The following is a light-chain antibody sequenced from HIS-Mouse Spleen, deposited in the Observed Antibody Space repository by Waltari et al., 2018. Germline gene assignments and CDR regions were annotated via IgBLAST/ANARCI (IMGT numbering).Light chain of an antibody. Sequence: SYELTQPPSVSVSPGQTARITCPGDALPKKYASWYQQKSGQAPVLAIYEDSKRPSGIPERFSGSSSGTMATLTISGAQVEDEADYYCYSTDSSGNHRVFGGGTKLTVL. J-gene: IGLJ2*01. CDR2: EDS. V-gene: IGLV3-10*01. CDR3: YSTDSSGNHRV. CDR1: ALPKKY.